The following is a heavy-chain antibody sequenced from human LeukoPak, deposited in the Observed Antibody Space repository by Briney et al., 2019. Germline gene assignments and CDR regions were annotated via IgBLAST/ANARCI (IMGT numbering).Heavy chain of an antibody. Sequence: GGSLRLSCAASGFTFDDYGMSWVRQVPGKGLEWVSGTNWNGGSTGYADSVKGRFTISRDNAKKSLHLQMNSLRAEDTALYYCARETYSSGIYFDYWGQGILVTVSS. CDR3: ARETYSSGIYFDY. CDR2: TNWNGGST. D-gene: IGHD6-19*01. CDR1: GFTFDDYG. V-gene: IGHV3-20*04. J-gene: IGHJ4*02.